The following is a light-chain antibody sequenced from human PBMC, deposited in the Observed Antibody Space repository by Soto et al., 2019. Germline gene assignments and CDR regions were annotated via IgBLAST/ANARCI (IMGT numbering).Light chain of an antibody. J-gene: IGKJ5*01. CDR1: QSVSNY. V-gene: IGKV3-11*01. CDR2: DAS. CDR3: QQRSNWPPIT. Sequence: EIVLTQSPATLSLSPGERATLSCRASQSVSNYLAWYQQKPGQTPRLLLYDASKRATGTPARFTGSRSGTDFTLTISSLEPEDFAVYYCQQRSNWPPITFGPGTRLDIK.